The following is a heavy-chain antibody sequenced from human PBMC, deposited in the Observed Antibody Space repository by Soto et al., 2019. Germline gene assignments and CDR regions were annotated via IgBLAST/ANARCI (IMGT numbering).Heavy chain of an antibody. J-gene: IGHJ4*02. V-gene: IGHV4-34*01. CDR3: ARGVRITGTPPTPHFDY. CDR2: INHSGST. Sequence: SETPSLTCAVYGGSFSGYYWSWIRQPPGKGLEWIGEINHSGSTNYNPSLKSRVTISVDTSKNQFSLKLSSVTAADTAVYYCARGVRITGTPPTPHFDYWGQGTLVTVSS. D-gene: IGHD1-20*01. CDR1: GGSFSGYY.